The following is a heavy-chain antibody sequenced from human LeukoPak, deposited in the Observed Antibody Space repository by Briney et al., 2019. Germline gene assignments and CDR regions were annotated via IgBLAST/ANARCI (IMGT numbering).Heavy chain of an antibody. CDR3: ARGWSIPPYYYGSGSSRLAKKYFDY. D-gene: IGHD3-10*01. CDR2: INHSGST. J-gene: IGHJ4*02. V-gene: IGHV4-34*01. Sequence: SSETLSLTCAVYGGSFSGYYWNWIRQPPGKGLEWIGEINHSGSTNYNSSLKSRVTISVDTSKNQFSLKLSSVTAADTAVYYCARGWSIPPYYYGSGSSRLAKKYFDYWGQGTLVTVSS. CDR1: GGSFSGYY.